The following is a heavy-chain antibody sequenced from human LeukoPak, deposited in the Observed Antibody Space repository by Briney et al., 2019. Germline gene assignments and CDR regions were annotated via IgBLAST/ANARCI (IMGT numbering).Heavy chain of an antibody. Sequence: PGGSLRLSCEASGFTFNNYGMHWVRQAAGKGLEWVAVIWHDGDTKFYADSVKGRFTISRDKSKNTLYLEMNSLRAEDTAVYYCVKDSTTRASNLPDYWGQGTLVTVSS. CDR2: IWHDGDTK. CDR1: GFTFNNYG. D-gene: IGHD1/OR15-1a*01. V-gene: IGHV3-33*03. J-gene: IGHJ4*02. CDR3: VKDSTTRASNLPDY.